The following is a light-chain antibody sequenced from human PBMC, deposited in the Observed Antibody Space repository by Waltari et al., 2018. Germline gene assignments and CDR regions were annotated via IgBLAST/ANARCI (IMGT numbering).Light chain of an antibody. V-gene: IGKV3-20*01. J-gene: IGKJ1*01. Sequence: EIVLTQSPGTLSLSPGERATLSCRASQSVSSSYLAWYQKKPGQAPRLLIYGASSRATGLPGRFSGSGSGTDFTITISRLGPEDFAVYYCQQYGSSPPWTFGQGTKVEIK. CDR2: GAS. CDR3: QQYGSSPPWT. CDR1: QSVSSSY.